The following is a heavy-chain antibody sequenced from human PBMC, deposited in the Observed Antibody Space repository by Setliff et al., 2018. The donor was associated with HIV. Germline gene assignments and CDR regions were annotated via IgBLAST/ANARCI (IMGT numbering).Heavy chain of an antibody. CDR3: ARHGEQQPTRR. D-gene: IGHD6-13*01. V-gene: IGHV4-38-2*01. Sequence: SLTCAVSGYSINNGYYWGWIRQPPGKGLEWIGSLYHSGTTFYNPSLKTRVTISVDRSKNQFSLNLTSVTAADTAVYYCARHGEQQPTRRWGQGTLVTVSS. CDR1: GYSINNGYY. J-gene: IGHJ4*02. CDR2: LYHSGTT.